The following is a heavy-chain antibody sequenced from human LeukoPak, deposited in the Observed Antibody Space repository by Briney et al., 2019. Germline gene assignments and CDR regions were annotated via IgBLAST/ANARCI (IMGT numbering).Heavy chain of an antibody. Sequence: PGRSLRLSCAASGFTFSSYGMHWVRQAPGKGLEWVAVISYDGSNKYYADSVKGRFTISRDNSKNTLYLQMNSLRAEDTAVYYCAKEGYYYDSSGYYPDYWGQGTLVTVSS. CDR3: AKEGYYYDSSGYYPDY. CDR1: GFTFSSYG. V-gene: IGHV3-30*18. CDR2: ISYDGSNK. D-gene: IGHD3-22*01. J-gene: IGHJ4*02.